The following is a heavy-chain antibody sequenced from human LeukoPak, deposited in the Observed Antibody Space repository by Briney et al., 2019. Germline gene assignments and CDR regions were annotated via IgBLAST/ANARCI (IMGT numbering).Heavy chain of an antibody. Sequence: PSETLSLTCTVSGVSVSSGSYYWSWIRQPPGKGLEWIGYIYYSGTTNYNPSLKSRVTISVDTSKNQFSLKLSSVTAADTAIYYCARDSGGTSYPFDPWGQGTLVTVSS. CDR1: GVSVSSGSYY. J-gene: IGHJ5*02. D-gene: IGHD2-2*01. CDR2: IYYSGTT. CDR3: ARDSGGTSYPFDP. V-gene: IGHV4-61*01.